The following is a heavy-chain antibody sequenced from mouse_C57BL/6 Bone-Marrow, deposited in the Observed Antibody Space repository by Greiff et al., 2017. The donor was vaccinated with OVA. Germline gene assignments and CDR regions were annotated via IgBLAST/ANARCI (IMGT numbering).Heavy chain of an antibody. J-gene: IGHJ1*03. CDR3: ARPILLRYLYFDV. V-gene: IGHV1-81*01. CDR2: IYPRSGNT. CDR1: GYTFTSYG. Sequence: VQLQQSGAELARPGASVKLSCKASGYTFTSYGISWVKQRTGQGLEWIGEIYPRSGNTYYNEKFKGKATLTADKSSSTAYMELRSLTSEDSAVYFCARPILLRYLYFDVWGTGTTVTVSS. D-gene: IGHD1-1*01.